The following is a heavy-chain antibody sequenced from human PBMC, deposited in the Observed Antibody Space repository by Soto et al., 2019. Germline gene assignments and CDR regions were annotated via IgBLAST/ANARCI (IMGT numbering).Heavy chain of an antibody. Sequence: QVQLQQWGAGLLKPSETLSLTCAVYGGSFSGYYWSWIRQPPGKGLEWIGEINHSGSTNYNPSLKGRVTISVDTSKNQFSLKLSSVTAADTAVYYCAWGYGRNFDYWGQGTLVTVSS. J-gene: IGHJ4*02. CDR3: AWGYGRNFDY. D-gene: IGHD3-10*01. CDR1: GGSFSGYY. V-gene: IGHV4-34*01. CDR2: INHSGST.